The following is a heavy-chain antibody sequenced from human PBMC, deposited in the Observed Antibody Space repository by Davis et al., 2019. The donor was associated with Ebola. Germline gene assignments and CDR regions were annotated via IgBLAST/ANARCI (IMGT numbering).Heavy chain of an antibody. CDR3: ARQTTVTTYYYGMDV. Sequence: SETLSLTCTVSGGSISSYYWSWIRQPPGKGLEWTGYIYYSGSTNYNPSLKSRVTISVDTSKNQFSLKLSSVTAADTAVYYCARQTTVTTYYYGMDVWGQGTTVTVSS. V-gene: IGHV4-59*08. D-gene: IGHD4-11*01. CDR2: IYYSGST. J-gene: IGHJ6*02. CDR1: GGSISSYY.